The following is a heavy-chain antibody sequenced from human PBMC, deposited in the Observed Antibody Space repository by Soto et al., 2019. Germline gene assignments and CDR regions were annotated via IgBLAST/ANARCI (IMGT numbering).Heavy chain of an antibody. V-gene: IGHV2-5*02. J-gene: IGHJ5*02. CDR2: IYWGDDK. CDR1: GFSLSTSGVG. Sequence: QITLKESGPTLVKPTQTLTLTCTFSGFSLSTSGVGVAWIRQPPGKALEWLALIYWGDDKRYSPSLKSRLTITKDTSKNQVVLTMTNMDPVDTATYYCATHGSGIYYNPLYNWFDPWGQGTLVTVSS. D-gene: IGHD3-10*01. CDR3: ATHGSGIYYNPLYNWFDP.